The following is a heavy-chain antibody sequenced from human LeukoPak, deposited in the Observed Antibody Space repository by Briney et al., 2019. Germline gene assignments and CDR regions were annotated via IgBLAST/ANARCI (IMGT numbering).Heavy chain of an antibody. D-gene: IGHD3-16*01. V-gene: IGHV1-58*02. CDR1: GYTFTGYY. J-gene: IGHJ3*02. CDR2: IVAGSGNT. Sequence: SVKVSCKASGYTFTGYYMHWVRQAPGQGLEWIGWIVAGSGNTNYAQKFQERVTITRDMSTSTAYMELSSLRSEDTAVYYCAAVNPQGFGGVIEGDAFDIWGQGTMVTVSS. CDR3: AAVNPQGFGGVIEGDAFDI.